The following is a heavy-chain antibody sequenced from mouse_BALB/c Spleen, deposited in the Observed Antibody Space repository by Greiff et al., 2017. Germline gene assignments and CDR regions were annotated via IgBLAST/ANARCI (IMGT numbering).Heavy chain of an antibody. CDR2: ISYSGST. J-gene: IGHJ2*01. CDR1: GYSITSDYA. V-gene: IGHV3-2*02. CDR3: ARGRRGYFDY. Sequence: EVMLVESGPGLVKPSQSLSLTCTVTGYSITSDYAWNWIRQFPGNKLEWMGYISYSGSTSYNPSLKSRISITRDTSKNQFFLQLNSVTTEDTATYYCARGRRGYFDYWGQGTTLTVSS.